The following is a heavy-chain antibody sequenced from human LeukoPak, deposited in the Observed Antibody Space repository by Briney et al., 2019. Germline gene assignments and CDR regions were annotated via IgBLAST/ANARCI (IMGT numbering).Heavy chain of an antibody. Sequence: PGGSLTLSPVQPGPTSSSFVVRIVCQAPGKGLVWISSISGSGGSTYYADSVKGRFTISRDNSKNTLYLQMNSLRVEDTAVYYCAKDQNSRGDYSGQGTLVTVSS. V-gene: IGHV3-23*01. D-gene: IGHD4-23*01. CDR2: ISGSGGST. CDR1: GPTSSSFV. CDR3: AKDQNSRGDY. J-gene: IGHJ4*02.